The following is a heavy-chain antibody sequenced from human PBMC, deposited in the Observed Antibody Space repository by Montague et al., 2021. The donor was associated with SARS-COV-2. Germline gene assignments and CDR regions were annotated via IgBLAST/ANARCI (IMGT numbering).Heavy chain of an antibody. Sequence: SLRLSCAASGFTFSNYAMSWVRQAPGKGLEWVSAISGSGGSTYYADSVKGRFTISRDNSKNTLYLQMNNLRAEDTAVYYCAKDPHYDFWSGYYLDYWGQGTLVTVSS. CDR3: AKDPHYDFWSGYYLDY. V-gene: IGHV3-23*01. J-gene: IGHJ4*02. CDR2: ISGSGGST. D-gene: IGHD3-3*01. CDR1: GFTFSNYA.